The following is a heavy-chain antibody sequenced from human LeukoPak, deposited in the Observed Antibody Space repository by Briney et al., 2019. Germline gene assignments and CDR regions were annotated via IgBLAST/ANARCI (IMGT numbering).Heavy chain of an antibody. CDR3: AKEGWLQFLDY. V-gene: IGHV3-33*06. CDR2: IWYDGSNK. D-gene: IGHD5-24*01. J-gene: IGHJ4*02. CDR1: GFTFSNYA. Sequence: GGSLRLSCVASGFTFSNYAMHWVRQAPGKGLEWVAVIWYDGSNKYYADSVKGRFTISRDNSKNTLYLQMNSLRAEDTAVYYCAKEGWLQFLDYWGQGTLVTVSS.